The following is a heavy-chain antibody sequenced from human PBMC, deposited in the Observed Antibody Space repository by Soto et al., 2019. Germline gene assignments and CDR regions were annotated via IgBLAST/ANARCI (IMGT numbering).Heavy chain of an antibody. J-gene: IGHJ3*01. CDR3: ALNAFDF. V-gene: IGHV1-46*01. CDR1: GYTFSSYY. CDR2: INPSDGST. Sequence: QVQLVQSGAEVKKPGASVKLSCKTSGYTFSSYYIHWVRQAPGQGLEWVTIINPSDGSTSTTQKCQGRVTVTRDMSTSTVYMDLSSLRSEDTAVYYCALNAFDFWGQGTLVTVSS.